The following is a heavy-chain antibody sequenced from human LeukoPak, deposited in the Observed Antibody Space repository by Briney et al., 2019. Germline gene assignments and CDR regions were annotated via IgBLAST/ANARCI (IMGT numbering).Heavy chain of an antibody. D-gene: IGHD6-13*01. CDR2: ISSSGSTI. Sequence: GGSLRLSCAASGFTFSDYYMSWIRQAPGKGLEWVSYISSSGSTIYYADSVKGRFTISRDNAKNSLYLQMNSLRAEDTAVYYCARDPSRGYNYYSYMDVWGKGTTVTVSS. J-gene: IGHJ6*03. V-gene: IGHV3-11*04. CDR1: GFTFSDYY. CDR3: ARDPSRGYNYYSYMDV.